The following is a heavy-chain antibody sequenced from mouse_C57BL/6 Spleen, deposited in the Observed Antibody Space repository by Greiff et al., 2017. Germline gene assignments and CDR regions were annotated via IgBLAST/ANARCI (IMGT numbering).Heavy chain of an antibody. D-gene: IGHD2-1*01. CDR3: ARRNYDYAMDY. CDR1: GFTFTDYY. CDR2: IRNKANGYTT. Sequence: RVESGGGLVQPGGSLSLSCAASGFTFTDYYMSWVRQPPGKALEWLGFIRNKANGYTTEYSASVKGRFTISRDNSQSILYLQMNALRAEDSATYYCARRNYDYAMDYWGQGTSVTVSS. V-gene: IGHV7-3*01. J-gene: IGHJ4*01.